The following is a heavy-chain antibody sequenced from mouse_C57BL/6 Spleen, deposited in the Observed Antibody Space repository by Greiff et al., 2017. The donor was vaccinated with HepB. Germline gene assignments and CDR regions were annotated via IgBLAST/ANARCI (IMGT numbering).Heavy chain of an antibody. Sequence: VQLQQSGPGLVQPSQCLSITCTVSGFSLTSYGVHWVRQSPGKGLEWMGVIWSGGSTDSNEAFISSLSISTDNSKSQVVLKMNSLQADDTARYYCASDYEDYFDYWGQGTTLTVSS. D-gene: IGHD1-1*01. CDR2: IWSGGST. CDR3: ASDYEDYFDY. V-gene: IGHV2-2*01. J-gene: IGHJ2*01. CDR1: GFSLTSYG.